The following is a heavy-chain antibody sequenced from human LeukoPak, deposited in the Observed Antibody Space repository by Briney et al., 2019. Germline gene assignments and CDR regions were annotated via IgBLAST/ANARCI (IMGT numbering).Heavy chain of an antibody. CDR2: INDSGRI. CDR1: GGSFSNYY. Sequence: SETLSLTCAVYGGSFSNYYWGWIRQPPGKGLEWIGEINDSGRINYNPSLMSRVTVSVDTSKNQFSLRLTSVTATDTAVYYCARRWNYGRNYYIDVWGNGATVSVSS. J-gene: IGHJ6*03. CDR3: ARRWNYGRNYYIDV. V-gene: IGHV4-34*01. D-gene: IGHD1-7*01.